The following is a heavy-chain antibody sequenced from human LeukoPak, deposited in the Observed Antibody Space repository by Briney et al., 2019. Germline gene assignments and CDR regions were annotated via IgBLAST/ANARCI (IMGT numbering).Heavy chain of an antibody. D-gene: IGHD1-26*01. CDR3: ARDPYSGSYGNYYYYFMDV. Sequence: GGSLRLSCAASGFTFSSYEMNWVRQAPGKGLEFISYISSSGTIIYYADSVKGRFTISRDNAKNSLYLQMNSLRAEDTAVYYCARDPYSGSYGNYYYYFMDVWGKGTTVTISS. J-gene: IGHJ6*03. V-gene: IGHV3-48*03. CDR2: ISSSGTII. CDR1: GFTFSSYE.